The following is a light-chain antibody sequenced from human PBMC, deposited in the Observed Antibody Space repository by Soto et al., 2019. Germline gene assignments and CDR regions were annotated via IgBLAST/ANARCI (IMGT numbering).Light chain of an antibody. J-gene: IGLJ1*01. V-gene: IGLV2-14*03. CDR2: DVS. CDR1: SSDVGGYNH. CDR3: SSYTTSSTYV. Sequence: QSALTQPASVSGSPGQSITISCTGTSSDVGGYNHVSWYQQHPGKAPRLMIYDVSNRPSGVSDRFSGSKSGNTASLTISGLQAEDEAEYYCSSYTTSSTYVFGTGAKVTV.